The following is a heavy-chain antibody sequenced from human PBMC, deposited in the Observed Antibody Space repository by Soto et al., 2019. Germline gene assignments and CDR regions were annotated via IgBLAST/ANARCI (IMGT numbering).Heavy chain of an antibody. Sequence: PGGSLRLSCVASRFTFSAFSMNWVRQAPGKGLEWVSSISITGDYIYYADSVMGRFTISRDNAKNTLYLQMNSLRAEDTAVYSCANFWVPNDISGQYSRVTESWGQGSLGIVSS. CDR3: ANFWVPNDISGQYSRVTES. J-gene: IGHJ4*02. V-gene: IGHV3-21*04. D-gene: IGHD3-22*01. CDR2: ISITGDYI. CDR1: RFTFSAFS.